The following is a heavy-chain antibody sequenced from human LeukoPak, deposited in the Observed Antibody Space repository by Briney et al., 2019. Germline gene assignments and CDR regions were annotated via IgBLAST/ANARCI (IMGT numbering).Heavy chain of an antibody. CDR3: AKRGNYDFWSGSVDY. D-gene: IGHD3-3*01. Sequence: GGSLRLSCAASGFTFSSYAMSWVRQAPGKGLEWVSAISGSGGSTYYADSVKGRFTISRDNSKNTLYLQMNSLRAEDTAVYYCAKRGNYDFWSGSVDYWGQGTLVTVSS. J-gene: IGHJ4*02. CDR2: ISGSGGST. V-gene: IGHV3-23*01. CDR1: GFTFSSYA.